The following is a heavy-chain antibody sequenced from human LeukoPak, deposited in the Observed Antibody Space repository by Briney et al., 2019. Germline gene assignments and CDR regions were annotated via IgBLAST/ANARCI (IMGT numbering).Heavy chain of an antibody. CDR1: GGSFSGYY. Sequence: SETLSLTCAVYGGSFSGYYWSWIRQPPGKGLEWIGEINHSGSTNYNPSLKSRVTISVDTSKNQFSLKLSSVTAADTAVYYCAGGGGSSWYGRGNDAFDIWGQGTMVTVSS. D-gene: IGHD6-13*01. V-gene: IGHV4-34*01. CDR2: INHSGST. J-gene: IGHJ3*02. CDR3: AGGGGSSWYGRGNDAFDI.